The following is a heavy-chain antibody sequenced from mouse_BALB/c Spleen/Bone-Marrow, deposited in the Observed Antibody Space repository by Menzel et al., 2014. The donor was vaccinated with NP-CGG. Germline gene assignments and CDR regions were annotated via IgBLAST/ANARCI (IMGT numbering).Heavy chain of an antibody. CDR3: ARWGGYGNYDAMDY. CDR1: GDSITSGY. CDR2: ISCSGST. Sequence: EVHLVESGPSLVKPSQTLSLTCSVTGDSITSGYWNWIRKFPGNKLEYMGYISCSGSTYYNPSLKSRISITQDTSKNQYYLQLNSVTTEDTATYYCARWGGYGNYDAMDYWGQGTSVTVSS. J-gene: IGHJ4*01. D-gene: IGHD2-10*02. V-gene: IGHV3-8*02.